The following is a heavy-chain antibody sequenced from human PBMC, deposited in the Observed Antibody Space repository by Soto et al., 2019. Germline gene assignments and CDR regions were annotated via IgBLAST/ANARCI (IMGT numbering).Heavy chain of an antibody. V-gene: IGHV1-8*02. CDR3: ARGITRGVDY. CDR2: MSPNSGNT. CDR1: GYTFTSFD. J-gene: IGHJ4*02. Sequence: QVQLVQSGAEVKEPGASVKVSCKASGYTFTSFDINWMRQATGQGPEWMGWMSPNSGNTGYAQNFQGRVTMTRDTSISTVYMELSSLRSEDTAVYYCARGITRGVDYWGQGTLVTVSS. D-gene: IGHD1-20*01.